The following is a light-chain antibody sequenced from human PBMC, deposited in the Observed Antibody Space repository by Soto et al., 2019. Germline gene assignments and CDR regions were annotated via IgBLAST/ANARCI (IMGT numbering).Light chain of an antibody. CDR2: DVN. J-gene: IGLJ2*01. Sequence: QSVLAQPVSVSGSPGQSITISCTGTTNDFDLYKYVSWYQQHPGKAPKLLIFDVNHRPSGVSNRFSGSKSANTASLTISGLQAEDEADYYCSPSTSRTTRVFGGGTKVTVL. CDR1: TNDFDLYKY. CDR3: SPSTSRTTRV. V-gene: IGLV2-14*03.